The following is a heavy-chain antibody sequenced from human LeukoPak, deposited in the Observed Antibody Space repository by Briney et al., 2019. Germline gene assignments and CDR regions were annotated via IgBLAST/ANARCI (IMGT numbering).Heavy chain of an antibody. CDR1: GGSISSSSYY. J-gene: IGHJ3*02. Sequence: PSETLSLTCTVSGGSISSSSYYWGWIRQPPGKGLEWIGSIYYSASTYYNPSLKSRVTISIDTSKNQFSLKLSSATAADTAVYYCARLGYCSGGSCYTEAFDIWGQGTMVTVSS. CDR3: ARLGYCSGGSCYTEAFDI. D-gene: IGHD2-15*01. V-gene: IGHV4-39*01. CDR2: IYYSAST.